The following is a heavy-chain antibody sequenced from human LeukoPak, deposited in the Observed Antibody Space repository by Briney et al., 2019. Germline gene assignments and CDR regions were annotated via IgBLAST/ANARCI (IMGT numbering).Heavy chain of an antibody. CDR2: IYYSGST. CDR3: ARPSVDGYSSSWYYFDY. D-gene: IGHD6-13*01. CDR1: GGSISSSSYY. Sequence: SETLSLTCTVSGGSISSSSYYWGWIRQPPGQGLEWIGSIYYSGSTYYNPSLKSRVTISVDTSKNQFSLKLSSVTAADTAVYYCARPSVDGYSSSWYYFDYWGQGTLVTVSS. V-gene: IGHV4-39*01. J-gene: IGHJ4*02.